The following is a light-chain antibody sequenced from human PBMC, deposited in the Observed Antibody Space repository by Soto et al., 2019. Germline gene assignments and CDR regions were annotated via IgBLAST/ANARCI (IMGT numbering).Light chain of an antibody. J-gene: IGKJ4*01. CDR2: GAS. CDR3: QQYASSPLT. Sequence: EIVLTQSPGTLSMSPGERATLSCRASQSVGRNYLAWYQQKPGQAPRLLIHGASSRATGIPDRFSGSGSGTDFTLTISRLEPEDFAVSYCQQYASSPLTFGGGTKVETK. CDR1: QSVGRNY. V-gene: IGKV3-20*01.